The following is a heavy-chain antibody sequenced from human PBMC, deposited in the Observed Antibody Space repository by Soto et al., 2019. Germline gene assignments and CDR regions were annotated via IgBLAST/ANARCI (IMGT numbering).Heavy chain of an antibody. CDR3: AKRLWAVGGPFQY. Sequence: DVQLLESGGGLVQPGGSLRLSCAPSGFTFSGFIMDWVRQAPGKGLEGVSEINPRGDVTNYAESVKGRFTVSRDNSRNSLYLQLSSLRVDDAAVYYCAKRLWAVGGPFQYWGQGTLVTVSS. CDR2: INPRGDVT. D-gene: IGHD2-15*01. J-gene: IGHJ4*02. CDR1: GFTFSGFI. V-gene: IGHV3-23*01.